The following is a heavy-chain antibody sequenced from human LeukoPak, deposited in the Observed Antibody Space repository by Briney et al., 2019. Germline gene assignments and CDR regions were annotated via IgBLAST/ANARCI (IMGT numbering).Heavy chain of an antibody. CDR2: INHSGST. V-gene: IGHV4-34*01. Sequence: SETLSLTCAVYGGSFSGYYWSWIRQPPGKGLESIGEINHSGSTNYNPSLKSRVTISVDTSKNQYSLKLSSVTAADTAVYYCARAPDFSAQPFDYWGQGTLVTVSS. J-gene: IGHJ4*02. CDR3: ARAPDFSAQPFDY. CDR1: GGSFSGYY. D-gene: IGHD3-3*01.